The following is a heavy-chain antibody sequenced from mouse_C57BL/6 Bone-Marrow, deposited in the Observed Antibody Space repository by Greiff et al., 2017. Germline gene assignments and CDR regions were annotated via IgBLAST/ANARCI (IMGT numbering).Heavy chain of an antibody. V-gene: IGHV5-4*01. CDR2: ISDGGSYT. D-gene: IGHD2-5*01. J-gene: IGHJ3*01. CDR3: ARDRVTTPQAWFAY. Sequence: EVQVVESGGGLVKPGGSLKLSCAASGFTFSSYAMSWVRQTPEKRLGWVATISDGGSYTYYPDNVKGRFTISRDNAKNNLYLQMSHLKSEDTAMYYCARDRVTTPQAWFAYWGQGTLVTVSA. CDR1: GFTFSSYA.